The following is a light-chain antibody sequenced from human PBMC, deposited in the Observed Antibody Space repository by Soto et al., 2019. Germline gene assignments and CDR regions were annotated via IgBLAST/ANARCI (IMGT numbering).Light chain of an antibody. CDR2: GSS. CDR1: QSVSNNY. Sequence: EVVLTQSPGTLSLSPGESATLSCRASQSVSNNYFAWYQQKPGQAPRLLIFGSSDWATGIPDRFSGSGSGTDFTLTISRLEPEDFEVYYCHQYGSSPPYTFGQGTKLEIK. CDR3: HQYGSSPPYT. V-gene: IGKV3-20*01. J-gene: IGKJ2*01.